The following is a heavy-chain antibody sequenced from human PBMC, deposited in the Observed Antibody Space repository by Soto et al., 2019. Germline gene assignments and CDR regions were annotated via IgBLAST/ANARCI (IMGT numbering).Heavy chain of an antibody. J-gene: IGHJ5*02. V-gene: IGHV4-59*02. CDR2: IYYTGCT. D-gene: IGHD2-15*01. Sequence: SETLSLTCSFSGDSVTSHYLTWIRQSPEKGLEWIGYIYYTGCTNYNPSLKSRVTISVDTSKNQFSLKLSSVTAADTAVYYCARVQPLGYCSGGSCYNNWFDPWGQGTLVTVSS. CDR3: ARVQPLGYCSGGSCYNNWFDP. CDR1: GDSVTSHY.